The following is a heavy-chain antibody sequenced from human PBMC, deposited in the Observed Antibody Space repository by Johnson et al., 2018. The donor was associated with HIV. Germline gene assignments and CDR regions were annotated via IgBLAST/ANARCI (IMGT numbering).Heavy chain of an antibody. CDR1: GFTFNRAW. D-gene: IGHD2-15*01. Sequence: VQLVESGGGLVKPGGSLRVSCEASGFTFNRAWMSWVRQGPGKGLEWVGRIKSLKDGGTTDYSAPVRGRFTISRDNSKNTLYLQMNSLRDEDTALYYCAKDRSGGALGAFDIWGQGTMVTVSS. J-gene: IGHJ3*02. CDR2: IKSLKDGGTT. CDR3: AKDRSGGALGAFDI. V-gene: IGHV3-15*01.